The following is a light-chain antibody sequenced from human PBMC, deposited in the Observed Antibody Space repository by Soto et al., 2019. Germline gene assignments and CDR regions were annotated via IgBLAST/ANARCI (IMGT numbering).Light chain of an antibody. V-gene: IGLV2-14*01. J-gene: IGLJ1*01. CDR3: ISDTGSSTAYV. CDR1: SGEVGGYNH. Sequence: QSALTQPASVSGSPGQSITISCAGTSGEVGGYNHVAWYQQHPGKAPKLMIYEVSKRPSGVSNRFSGAKSGNTASLNISGLQAEDEAEYYCISDTGSSTAYVFGTGTKLTVL. CDR2: EVS.